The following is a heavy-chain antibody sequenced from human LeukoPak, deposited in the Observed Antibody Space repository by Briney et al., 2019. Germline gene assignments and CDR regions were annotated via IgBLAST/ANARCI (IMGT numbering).Heavy chain of an antibody. V-gene: IGHV4-34*01. CDR3: ARAWIPLWFSY. Sequence: NASETLSLTCAVYGGSFSGYYWSWIRQPPGKGLEWIGEINHSGSTNYNPSLKSRVTISVDTSKNQFSLKLSSVTAADTAVHYCARAWIPLWFSYWGQGTLVTVSS. D-gene: IGHD5-18*01. CDR1: GGSFSGYY. CDR2: INHSGST. J-gene: IGHJ4*02.